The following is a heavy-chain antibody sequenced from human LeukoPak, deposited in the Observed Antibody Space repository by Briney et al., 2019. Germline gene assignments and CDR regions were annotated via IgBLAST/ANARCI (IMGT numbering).Heavy chain of an antibody. V-gene: IGHV3-11*01. CDR2: ISSGGSAI. CDR3: ARARGSGVYFLDY. J-gene: IGHJ4*02. D-gene: IGHD3-10*01. Sequence: GSLRLSCAASGFTFSDYYMSWIRQAPGKGLEWLSYISSGGSAIHYADSVRGRFTTSRDNAKNSLYLQMNSLRAEDTAVYYCARARGSGVYFLDYWGQGTLVTVSS. CDR1: GFTFSDYY.